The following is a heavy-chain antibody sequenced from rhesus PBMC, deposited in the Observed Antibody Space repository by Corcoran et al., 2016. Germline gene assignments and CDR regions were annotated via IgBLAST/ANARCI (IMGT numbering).Heavy chain of an antibody. D-gene: IGHD1-14*01. CDR1: GGSISSNY. CDR3: ARGTTSYGLDS. Sequence: QLQLQESGPGLVKPSETLSLTCAVSGGSISSNYWSWIRQPPGKGLEWIGRISGSGGTPSPNPSPWGRFTIATDPSKNQFSRKLSSVTPADPAVDYCARGTTSYGLDSWGQGVVVTVSS. CDR2: ISGSGGTP. J-gene: IGHJ6*01. V-gene: IGHV4-173*01.